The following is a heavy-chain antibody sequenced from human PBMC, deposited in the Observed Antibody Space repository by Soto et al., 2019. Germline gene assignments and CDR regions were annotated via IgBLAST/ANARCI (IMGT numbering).Heavy chain of an antibody. J-gene: IGHJ6*03. CDR3: AREGIVVVPAARGAYYYYYYMDV. CDR1: GFTFSSYS. CDR2: ISSSSSYI. D-gene: IGHD2-2*01. V-gene: IGHV3-21*01. Sequence: GGSLRLSCAASGFTFSSYSMNWVRQAPGKGLEWVSSISSSSSYIYYADSVKGRFTISRDNAKNSLYLQMNSLRAEDTAVYYCAREGIVVVPAARGAYYYYYYMDVWGKGTTVTVSS.